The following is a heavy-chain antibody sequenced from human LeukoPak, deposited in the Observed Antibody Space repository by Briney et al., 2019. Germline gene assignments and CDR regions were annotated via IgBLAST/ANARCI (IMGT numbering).Heavy chain of an antibody. CDR3: ASDPRDGGQNV. V-gene: IGHV3-30*04. J-gene: IGHJ6*03. D-gene: IGHD5-24*01. CDR2: ILYSADNT. CDR1: GFNVTNFA. Sequence: GGSLRLSCAASGFNVTNFAMHWVRQAPGKGLEWVTLILYSADNTYYADPVKGRFTFSRDKSKNTLYLQMNSLRPDDSAVYYCASDPRDGGQNVWGKGTTVTVPS.